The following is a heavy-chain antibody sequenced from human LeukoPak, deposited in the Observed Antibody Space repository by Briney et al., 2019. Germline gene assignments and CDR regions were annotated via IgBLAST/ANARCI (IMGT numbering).Heavy chain of an antibody. V-gene: IGHV4-39*07. J-gene: IGHJ4*02. D-gene: IGHD3-16*01. CDR3: ARFGIMTTGTITDY. CDR1: GGSIRSSNYY. CDR2: INHSGST. Sequence: PSETLSLTCTVSGGSIRSSNYYWGWIRQPPGKGLEWIGEINHSGSTNYNPSLKSRVTISVDTSKNQFSLKLSSVTAADTAVYYCARFGIMTTGTITDYWGQGTLVTVSS.